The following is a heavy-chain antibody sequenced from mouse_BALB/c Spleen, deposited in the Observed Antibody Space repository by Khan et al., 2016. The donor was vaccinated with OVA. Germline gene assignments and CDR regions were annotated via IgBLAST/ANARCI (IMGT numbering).Heavy chain of an antibody. Sequence: EVELVESGGDLVRPGGSLKLSCAASGFTFSAYGMSWVRQRPDKRLVWVATINSDGYYTYYPHSLKGRFIISRDNAKNTLYLQMRSLKSENTAMYYCARHLTGSFAYWGQGTMVTVSA. CDR3: ARHLTGSFAY. J-gene: IGHJ3*01. CDR1: GFTFSAYG. CDR2: INSDGYYT. V-gene: IGHV5-6*01.